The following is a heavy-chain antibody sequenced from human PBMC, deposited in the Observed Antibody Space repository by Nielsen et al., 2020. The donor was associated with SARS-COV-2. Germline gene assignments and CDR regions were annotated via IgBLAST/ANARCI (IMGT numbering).Heavy chain of an antibody. CDR3: AKDQDDAYYYYYYMDV. V-gene: IGHV3-30*04. CDR2: ISHDGSNN. CDR1: GFTFSSYA. J-gene: IGHJ6*03. D-gene: IGHD3-3*01. Sequence: GGSLRLSCAASGFTFSSYAMHWVRQAPGKGLEWMAVISHDGSNNYYADSVKGRFTVSRDNSKNTVYLQMNSLRTEDTAVYYCAKDQDDAYYYYYYMDVWGKGTTVTVSS.